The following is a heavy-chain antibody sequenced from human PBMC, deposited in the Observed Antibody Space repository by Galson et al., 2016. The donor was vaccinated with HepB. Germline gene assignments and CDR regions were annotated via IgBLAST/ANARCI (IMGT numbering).Heavy chain of an antibody. CDR1: GYTFTDFT. Sequence: SVKVSCKASGYTFTDFTIDWVRQAPGQGLEWMGGITAYNGNTTYAQKLQGRVTMTTDTSTNTAYMELRSLRSDDTAVYYCARVRLDYSGYFPDLWGQGTMVTVSS. J-gene: IGHJ4*01. V-gene: IGHV1-18*01. CDR2: ITAYNGNT. CDR3: ARVRLDYSGYFPDL. D-gene: IGHD3-22*01.